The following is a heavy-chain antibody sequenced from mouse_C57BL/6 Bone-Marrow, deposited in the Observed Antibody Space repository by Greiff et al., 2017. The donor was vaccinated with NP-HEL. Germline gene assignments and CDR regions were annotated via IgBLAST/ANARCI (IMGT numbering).Heavy chain of an antibody. J-gene: IGHJ3*01. CDR1: GYAFSSYW. Sequence: VQVVESGAELVKPGASVKISCKASGYAFSSYWMNWVKQRPGKGLEWIGQIYPGDGDTNYNGKFKGKATLTADKSSSTAYMQLSSLTSEDSAVYFCARSLKKGITTVEGWFAYWGQGTLVTVSA. CDR3: ARSLKKGITTVEGWFAY. CDR2: IYPGDGDT. V-gene: IGHV1-80*01. D-gene: IGHD1-1*01.